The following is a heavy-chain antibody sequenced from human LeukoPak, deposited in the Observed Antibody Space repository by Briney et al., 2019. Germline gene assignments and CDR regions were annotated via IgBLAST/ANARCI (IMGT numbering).Heavy chain of an antibody. D-gene: IGHD6-13*01. Sequence: SETLSLTCTVSGGSISSSSYYWGWIRQPPGKGLEWIGSIYYSGSTYYNPSLKSRITISVDTSKNQFSLKLSSVTAADTAVYYCGYSSSWYGFDYWGQGTLVTVSS. CDR3: GYSSSWYGFDY. V-gene: IGHV4-39*07. CDR1: GGSISSSSYY. J-gene: IGHJ4*02. CDR2: IYYSGST.